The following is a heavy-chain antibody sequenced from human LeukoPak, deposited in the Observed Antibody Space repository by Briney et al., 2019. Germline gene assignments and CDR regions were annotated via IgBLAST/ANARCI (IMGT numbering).Heavy chain of an antibody. CDR3: ARDVAYSAFDY. V-gene: IGHV3-7*01. D-gene: IGHD2-21*01. Sequence: PGGSLRLSCAASGFTFASYWMTWVRQAPGKGLELVANIKEDGSEEYYVDSVKGRFTISRDNSKNSFYLQMSSLRAEDTGVFYCARDVAYSAFDYWGQGTLVTVSS. CDR1: GFTFASYW. J-gene: IGHJ4*02. CDR2: IKEDGSEE.